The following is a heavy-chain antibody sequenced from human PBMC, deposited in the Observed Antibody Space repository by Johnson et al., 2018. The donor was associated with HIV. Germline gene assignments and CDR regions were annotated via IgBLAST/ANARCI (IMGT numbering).Heavy chain of an antibody. J-gene: IGHJ3*02. CDR1: GFTFDDYA. CDR2: ISWNSGSI. Sequence: VQLVESGGGLVQPGRSLRLSCAASGFTFDDYAMHWVRQAPGKGLEWVSGISWNSGSIGYADSVKGRFTIPRDNAKNTLYLQMDSLRTDDTAMYYCAKDSFYSGSYGDHDAFDIWGQGTMVTVSS. V-gene: IGHV3-9*01. D-gene: IGHD1-26*01. CDR3: AKDSFYSGSYGDHDAFDI.